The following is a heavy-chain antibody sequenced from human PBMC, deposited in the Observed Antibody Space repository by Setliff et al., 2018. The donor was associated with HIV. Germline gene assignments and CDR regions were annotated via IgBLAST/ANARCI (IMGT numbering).Heavy chain of an antibody. Sequence: SETLSLTCTVSGGSISSYYWGWIRQPAGKGLEWIGRMYTSGSTNYNPSLKSRVTMSVDTSKNQFSLRLSSVTAADTAVYYCARDQKGYSYGYFDSWGQGTLVTVSS. CDR1: GGSISSYY. V-gene: IGHV4-4*07. CDR2: MYTSGST. D-gene: IGHD5-18*01. J-gene: IGHJ4*02. CDR3: ARDQKGYSYGYFDS.